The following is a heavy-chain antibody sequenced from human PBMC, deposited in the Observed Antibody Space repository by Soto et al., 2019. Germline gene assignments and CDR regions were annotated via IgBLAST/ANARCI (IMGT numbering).Heavy chain of an antibody. V-gene: IGHV1-18*01. CDR2: ISLYSDGA. CDR1: GYTFSNYG. J-gene: IGHJ5*02. CDR3: ARVVPGAESWSGP. Sequence: ASVKVSCKTSGYTFSNYGITWVRQAPGQPLEWLGWISLYSDGANYAQKFQGRVSMTTDTSTTTAYMELRSLRSDDTAVYYCARVVPGAESWSGPWGQGTRVTVSS. D-gene: IGHD2-2*01.